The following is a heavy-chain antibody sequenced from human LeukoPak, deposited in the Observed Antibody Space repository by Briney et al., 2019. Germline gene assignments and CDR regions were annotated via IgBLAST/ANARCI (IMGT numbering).Heavy chain of an antibody. J-gene: IGHJ4*02. CDR3: ARDWSDLTTNPPDY. V-gene: IGHV3-7*01. D-gene: IGHD1-26*01. Sequence: GGSLRLSCAAPGFTFSYHWMTWVRQAPGKGLEWVANMKGDGSDRYYLDSVKGRFTISRDNTKNSLYLQMNSLRVEDTAVYYCARDWSDLTTNPPDYWGQGTLVTVSS. CDR1: GFTFSYHW. CDR2: MKGDGSDR.